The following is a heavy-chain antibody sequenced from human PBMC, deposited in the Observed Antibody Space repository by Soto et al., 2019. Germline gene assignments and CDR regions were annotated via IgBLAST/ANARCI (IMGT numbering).Heavy chain of an antibody. Sequence: EVQLVESGGGLVQPGRSLRLSCAASGFTFDDYAMHWVRQAPGKGLEWVSGISWNSGSIGYADSVKGRFTISRDNAKNSLYLQMNSLRAEDTALYYCAKDMLGHYGDYGVLGMDVWGQGTTVTVSS. V-gene: IGHV3-9*01. CDR3: AKDMLGHYGDYGVLGMDV. D-gene: IGHD4-17*01. J-gene: IGHJ6*02. CDR1: GFTFDDYA. CDR2: ISWNSGSI.